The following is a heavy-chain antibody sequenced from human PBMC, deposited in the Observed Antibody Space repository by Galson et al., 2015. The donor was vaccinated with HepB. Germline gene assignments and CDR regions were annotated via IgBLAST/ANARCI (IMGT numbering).Heavy chain of an antibody. V-gene: IGHV3-30*18. D-gene: IGHD2-2*01. CDR2: ISYDGSNK. Sequence: SLRLSCAASGFTFSSYGMHWVRQAPGKGLEWVAVISYDGSNKYYADSVKGRFTISRDNSKNTLYLQMNSLRAEDTAVYYCAKETEDYCSSTSCYYFDYWGQGTLVTVSS. CDR1: GFTFSSYG. J-gene: IGHJ4*02. CDR3: AKETEDYCSSTSCYYFDY.